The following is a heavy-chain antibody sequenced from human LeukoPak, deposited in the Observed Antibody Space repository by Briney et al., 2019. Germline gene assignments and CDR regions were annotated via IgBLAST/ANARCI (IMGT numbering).Heavy chain of an antibody. CDR3: ASDSSGWFLGY. Sequence: SETLSLTCTVSGGSISSSSYYWGWIRQPPGKGLEWIGDINHSGITNYNSSLKSRVTISVDTSKNQFSLKLSSVTAADTAVYYCASDSSGWFLGYWGQGTLVTVSS. CDR2: INHSGIT. D-gene: IGHD6-19*01. V-gene: IGHV4-39*07. J-gene: IGHJ4*02. CDR1: GGSISSSSYY.